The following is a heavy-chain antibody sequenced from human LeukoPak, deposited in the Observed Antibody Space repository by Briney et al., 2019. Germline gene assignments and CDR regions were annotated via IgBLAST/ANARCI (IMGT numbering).Heavy chain of an antibody. D-gene: IGHD3-3*01. CDR1: GFTFSSYA. V-gene: IGHV3-30-3*01. CDR2: ISYDGSNK. CDR3: ARVRGENSRFDFWSGYQTNNYYYYGMDV. Sequence: GGSLRLSCAASGFTFSSYAMHWVRQAPGKGLEWVAVISYDGSNKYYADSVKGRFTISRDNSKNTLYLQMNSLRAEDTAVYYCARVRGENSRFDFWSGYQTNNYYYYGMDVWGQGTTVTVSS. J-gene: IGHJ6*02.